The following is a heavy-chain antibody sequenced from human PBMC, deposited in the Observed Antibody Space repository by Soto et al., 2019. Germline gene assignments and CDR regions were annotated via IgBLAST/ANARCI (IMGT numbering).Heavy chain of an antibody. CDR2: INSDGSST. CDR1: GLTFSSSW. CDR3: ARIGSSSGWLYYYYGMDV. J-gene: IGHJ6*02. D-gene: IGHD6-19*01. Sequence: VGSMKISCAASGLTFSSSWMHWVRKAPGKGLVWVSRINSDGSSTSYADSVKGRFTISRDNAKNTLYLQMNSLRAEDTAVYYCARIGSSSGWLYYYYGMDVWGQGTTVTVSS. V-gene: IGHV3-74*01.